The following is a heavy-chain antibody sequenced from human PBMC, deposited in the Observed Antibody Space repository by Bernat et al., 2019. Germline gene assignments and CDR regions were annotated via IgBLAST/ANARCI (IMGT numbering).Heavy chain of an antibody. Sequence: QLQLQESGPGLVKPSETLSLTCTVSGGSISSYYWSWIRQPPGKALEWIGYMHYSGSTNHNPSLKSRVTMSVDTSKNQFSLRLSSVTAADTAVYYCARRPLAGTWYFDLWGRGTLVTVSS. CDR1: GGSISSYY. CDR2: MHYSGST. D-gene: IGHD6-19*01. J-gene: IGHJ2*01. CDR3: ARRPLAGTWYFDL. V-gene: IGHV4-59*08.